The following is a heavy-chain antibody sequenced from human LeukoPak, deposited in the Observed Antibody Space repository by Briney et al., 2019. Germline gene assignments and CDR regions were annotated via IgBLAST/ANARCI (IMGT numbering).Heavy chain of an antibody. CDR2: INPNSGGT. V-gene: IGHV1-2*02. Sequence: GASVKVSCKASGYTFTGYYMHWVRQAPGQGLEWMGWINPNSGGTNYAQKFQGRVTMTRDTSISTAYMELSRLRSDDTAVYYCASRGYPPPYCYYYMDVWGKGTTVTVSS. J-gene: IGHJ6*03. CDR3: ASRGYPPPYCYYYMDV. CDR1: GYTFTGYY. D-gene: IGHD5-12*01.